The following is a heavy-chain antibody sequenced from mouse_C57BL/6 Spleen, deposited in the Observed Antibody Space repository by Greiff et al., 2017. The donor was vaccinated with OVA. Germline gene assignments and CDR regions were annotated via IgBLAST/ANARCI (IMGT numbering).Heavy chain of an antibody. V-gene: IGHV1-19*01. CDR3: ASTGTEDY. CDR1: GYTFTDYY. CDR2: INPYNGGT. Sequence: EVHLVESGPVLVKPGASVKMSCKASGYTFTDYYMNWVKQSHGKSLEWIGVINPYNGGTSYNQKFKGKATLTVDKSSSTAYMELNSLTSEDSAVYYCASTGTEDYWGQGTTLTVSS. J-gene: IGHJ2*01. D-gene: IGHD4-1*02.